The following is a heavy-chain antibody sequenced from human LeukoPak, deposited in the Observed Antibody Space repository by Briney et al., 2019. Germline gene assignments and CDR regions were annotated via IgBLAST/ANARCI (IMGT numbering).Heavy chain of an antibody. J-gene: IGHJ4*02. CDR2: IKQDGSET. V-gene: IGHV3-7*01. D-gene: IGHD2-2*01. CDR1: GFTLRAYW. Sequence: GGSLRLSCVASGFTLRAYWMSWVRQAPGKGLGYMASIKQDGSETYYVDSVKGRFTISRDNAKNSLYLQMNSLRAEDTAVYYCARETYCTSASCPIGDYFDYWGQGTLVTVSS. CDR3: ARETYCTSASCPIGDYFDY.